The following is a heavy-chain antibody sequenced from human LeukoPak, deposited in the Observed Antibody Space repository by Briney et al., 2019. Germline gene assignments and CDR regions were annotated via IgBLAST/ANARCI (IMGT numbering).Heavy chain of an antibody. CDR1: GFTFSSYA. CDR3: ARDFSRDGYNLVNY. V-gene: IGHV3-74*01. J-gene: IGHJ4*02. Sequence: EGSLRLSCAASGFTFSSYAMSWVHQAPGKGLVWVSRINSDGSSISYADSVKGRFTISRDNAKNTLYLQMNSLRAEDTAVYYCARDFSRDGYNLVNYWGQGTLVTVSS. D-gene: IGHD5-24*01. CDR2: INSDGSSI.